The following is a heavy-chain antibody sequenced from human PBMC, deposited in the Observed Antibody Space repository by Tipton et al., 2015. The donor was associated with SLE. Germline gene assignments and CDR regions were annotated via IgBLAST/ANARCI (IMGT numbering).Heavy chain of an antibody. J-gene: IGHJ6*02. CDR2: VYYTGNT. CDR1: GDSISSSSYY. V-gene: IGHV4-39*07. D-gene: IGHD2/OR15-2a*01. CDR3: AAREYFYAMDV. Sequence: TLSLTCIVSGDSISSSSYYWGWIRQPPGKGLEWVGTVYYTGNTFYNPSLKSRVTISVDTSKNQFSLKLRSVTAADTALYYCAAREYFYAMDVWGQGTTVTVSS.